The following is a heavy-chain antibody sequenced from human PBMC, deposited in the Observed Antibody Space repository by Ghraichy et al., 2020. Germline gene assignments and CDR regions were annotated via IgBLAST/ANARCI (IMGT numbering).Heavy chain of an antibody. CDR3: AKSPDPKKGPGYFDP. D-gene: IGHD5-12*01. CDR1: GFTFRSYA. V-gene: IGHV3-23*01. Sequence: GESLNISCTASGFTFRSYAMSWVRQAPGKGLEWVSVISGNGEKTNYADSVKGRFTISRDNSKDTLYLLMSSLRVDDTAKYYCAKSPDPKKGPGYFDPWGQGALVTVSS. J-gene: IGHJ5*02. CDR2: ISGNGEKT.